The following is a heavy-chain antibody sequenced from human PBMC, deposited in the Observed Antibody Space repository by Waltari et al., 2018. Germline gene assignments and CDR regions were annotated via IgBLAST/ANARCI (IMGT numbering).Heavy chain of an antibody. CDR2: SKNKGNRYIT. CDR1: GFTFSDHY. D-gene: IGHD3-22*01. V-gene: IGHV3-72*01. J-gene: IGHJ3*02. Sequence: EVQLVESGGGLVQPGGSLRLSCEVSGFTFSDHYLDWVRPVSGKGLEWVGRSKNKGNRYITEYAASVKGRFTISGDESKNSLYLQMDSVRTEDSALYFCTRVGRDNYDRNSISQDAFDIWGRGTMVTVSS. CDR3: TRVGRDNYDRNSISQDAFDI.